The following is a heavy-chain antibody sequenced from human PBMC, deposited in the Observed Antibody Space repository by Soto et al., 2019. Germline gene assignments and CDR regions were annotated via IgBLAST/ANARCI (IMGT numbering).Heavy chain of an antibody. J-gene: IGHJ4*02. CDR2: INPILSMS. D-gene: IGHD2-2*01. V-gene: IGHV1-69*02. Sequence: GPSVKVSCKASGDTFNFYSINWVRQAPGLGLQWMGRINPILSMSNYAPRFQGRVTMTADKSTSTAYMELSSLRSEDTAVYYCARSYCISTSCSPLLGWWGQGTLVTVSS. CDR1: GDTFNFYS. CDR3: ARSYCISTSCSPLLGW.